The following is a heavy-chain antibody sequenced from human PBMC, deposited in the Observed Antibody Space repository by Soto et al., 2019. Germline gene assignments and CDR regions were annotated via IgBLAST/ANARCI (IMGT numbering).Heavy chain of an antibody. CDR1: GFTFDDYF. CDR3: AKDLHWYGMDV. J-gene: IGHJ6*02. CDR2: INKNGGTA. Sequence: EVQLLESGGGLVQPGESLILSCAASGFTFDDYFMNWVRQAPGKGLEWVTVINKNGGTAHYAGSVRGRFTISRDNARNTQYLQMNSLRAEDTALYYCAKDLHWYGMDVWGQGTTVTVSS. V-gene: IGHV3-23*01. D-gene: IGHD1-20*01.